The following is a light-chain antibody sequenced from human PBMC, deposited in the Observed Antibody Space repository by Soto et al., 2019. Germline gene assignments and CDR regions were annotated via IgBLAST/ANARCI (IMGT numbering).Light chain of an antibody. CDR3: LQDYNYPPT. Sequence: AIQMTQSPSSLSASVGDRVTMTCRASQGIRFDLAWYQQKPGRAPELLIYAASTLQSGVPSRFSGSGSATDFTLTISSLQPEDFATYFCLQDYNYPPTFGQGTKLEIK. J-gene: IGKJ2*01. V-gene: IGKV1-6*01. CDR1: QGIRFD. CDR2: AAS.